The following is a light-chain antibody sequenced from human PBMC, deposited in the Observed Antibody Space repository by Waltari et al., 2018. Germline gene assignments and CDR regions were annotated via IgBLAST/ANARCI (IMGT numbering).Light chain of an antibody. CDR1: SSDVGHYNY. CDR2: GVT. Sequence: QSAPTQPPSVSGSPGQSVTISCTGSSSDVGHYNYVAWYQQHPGKAPKVLIYGVTSRPSGVSHRFSGSRSGNTASLTISGLQAEDEADYYCSSYTPSTTWVFGGGTRLTVL. CDR3: SSYTPSTTWV. V-gene: IGLV2-14*03. J-gene: IGLJ3*02.